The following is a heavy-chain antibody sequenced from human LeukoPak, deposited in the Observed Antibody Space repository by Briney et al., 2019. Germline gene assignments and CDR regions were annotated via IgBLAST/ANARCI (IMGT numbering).Heavy chain of an antibody. CDR3: AREYYDSSGYYLYAFDI. CDR2: IYHSGST. CDR1: GYSISSGYY. V-gene: IGHV4-38-2*02. D-gene: IGHD3-22*01. J-gene: IGHJ3*02. Sequence: PSETLSLTCSVSGYSISSGYYWGWIRQPPGKGLEWIGSIYHSGSTYYNPSLKSRVTISVDKSKNQFSLNLSSVTAADTAVYYCAREYYDSSGYYLYAFDIWGQGTMVTASS.